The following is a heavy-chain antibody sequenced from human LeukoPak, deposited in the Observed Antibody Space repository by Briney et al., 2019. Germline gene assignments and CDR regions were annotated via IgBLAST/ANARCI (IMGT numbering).Heavy chain of an antibody. CDR3: ARDYYGSGNEGLFDY. V-gene: IGHV3-7*01. J-gene: IGHJ4*02. CDR2: IKQDGGEK. Sequence: GGSLRLSCAASGFTFSDYWMSWVRQAPGKGLECVAIIKQDGGEKYYMDSLKGRFTISRDNAKNSLHLQMNSLRAEDTAVYYCARDYYGSGNEGLFDYWGQGTLVTVSS. CDR1: GFTFSDYW. D-gene: IGHD3-10*01.